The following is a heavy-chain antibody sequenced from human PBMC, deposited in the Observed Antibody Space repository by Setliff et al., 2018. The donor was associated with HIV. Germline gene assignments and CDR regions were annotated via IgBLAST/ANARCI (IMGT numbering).Heavy chain of an antibody. D-gene: IGHD3-10*01. CDR1: GFTFRTHE. Sequence: GGSLRLSCAASGFTFRTHEMNWVRQAPGKGLEWVSYITGSGTTIYYADSVKGRFTISRDNVKNSLHLQMNSLRVEDTAVYYCARDEPTGGIDYWGQGTLVTVSS. CDR3: ARDEPTGGIDY. J-gene: IGHJ4*02. V-gene: IGHV3-48*03. CDR2: ITGSGTTI.